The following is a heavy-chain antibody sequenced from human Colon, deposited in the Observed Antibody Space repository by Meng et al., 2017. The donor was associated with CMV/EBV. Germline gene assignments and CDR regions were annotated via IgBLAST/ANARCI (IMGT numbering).Heavy chain of an antibody. CDR2: ISYDESGT. V-gene: IGHV3-30*04. D-gene: IGHD6-19*01. J-gene: IGHJ6*02. CDR3: ARDGLADTAFTYYYYSGMDV. Sequence: GGSLRLSCAASGFTLSSYAMHWVRQAPGKGPEWVAVISYDESGTYYADSVKGRFTVSRDYSKNTLFLQINSLRGEDTAVYYCARDGLADTAFTYYYYSGMDVWGHGTTVTVSS. CDR1: GFTLSSYA.